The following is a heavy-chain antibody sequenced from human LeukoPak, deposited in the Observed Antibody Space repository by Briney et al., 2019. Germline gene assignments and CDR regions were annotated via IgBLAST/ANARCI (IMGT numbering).Heavy chain of an antibody. CDR3: AKVLMVYAEASYYFDY. V-gene: IGHV3-23*01. CDR1: GFTFNSYS. J-gene: IGHJ4*02. Sequence: GGSLRLSCAASGFTFNSYSIRWVREAPGQGLECVSAIKCIVGSTYYAHSVKGRFTISRDNSKNTLYLQMNSLRAEDTAVYYCAKVLMVYAEASYYFDYWGQGTLVTVSS. D-gene: IGHD2-8*01. CDR2: IKCIVGST.